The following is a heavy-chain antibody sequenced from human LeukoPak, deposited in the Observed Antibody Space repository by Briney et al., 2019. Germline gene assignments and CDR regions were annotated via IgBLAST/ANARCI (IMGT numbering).Heavy chain of an antibody. CDR2: INHSGST. Sequence: SETLSLTCAVYGGSFSGYYWSWIRQPPGKGLEWIGEINHSGSTNYNPSLKSRVTISVDTSKTQFSLKLSSVTAADTAVYYCARGRSRRGPNYYDSSGYYYFDYWGQGTLVTVSS. CDR3: ARGRSRRGPNYYDSSGYYYFDY. D-gene: IGHD3-22*01. V-gene: IGHV4-34*01. CDR1: GGSFSGYY. J-gene: IGHJ4*02.